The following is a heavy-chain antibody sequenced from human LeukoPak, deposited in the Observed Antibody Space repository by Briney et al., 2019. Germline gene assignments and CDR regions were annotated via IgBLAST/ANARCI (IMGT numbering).Heavy chain of an antibody. Sequence: SETLSLTCTVSGGSISSYYWSWIRQPPGKGLEWIGYIYYSGSTIYNPSLKSRVTISVDTSKNQFSLKLSSVTAADTAVYYCARRGGPAAIYDWFDPWGQGTLVTVPS. J-gene: IGHJ5*02. CDR2: IYYSGST. V-gene: IGHV4-59*01. CDR1: GGSISSYY. D-gene: IGHD2-2*01. CDR3: ARRGGPAAIYDWFDP.